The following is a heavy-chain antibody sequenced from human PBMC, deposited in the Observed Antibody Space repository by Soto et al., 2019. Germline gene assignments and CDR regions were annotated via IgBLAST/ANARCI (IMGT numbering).Heavy chain of an antibody. Sequence: QVQLVESGGGVVQPGRSLRLSCAAPGFTFSSYAMHWVRQAPGKGLEWVAVISYDGSNKYYADSVKGRFTISRDNSKNTLYLQMNSLRAEDTAVYYCARDTFMITFGGVIALDYWGQGTLVTVSS. CDR3: ARDTFMITFGGVIALDY. D-gene: IGHD3-16*02. CDR2: ISYDGSNK. J-gene: IGHJ4*02. CDR1: GFTFSSYA. V-gene: IGHV3-30-3*01.